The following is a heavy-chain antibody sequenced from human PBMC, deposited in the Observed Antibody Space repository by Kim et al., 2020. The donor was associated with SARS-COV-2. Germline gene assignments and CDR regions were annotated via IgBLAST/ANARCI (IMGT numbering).Heavy chain of an antibody. CDR1: GGSISSVGYY. Sequence: SETLSLTCTVSGGSISSVGYYWSWIRQHPGKGLEWVGYIYYSGSTYYNPSLKSRVTISVDTSKNQFSLKLSSVTAADTAVYYCARATSITMIVVVINAFDIWGKGTIVTVSP. CDR3: ARATSITMIVVVINAFDI. CDR2: IYYSGST. V-gene: IGHV4-31*03. D-gene: IGHD3-22*01. J-gene: IGHJ3*02.